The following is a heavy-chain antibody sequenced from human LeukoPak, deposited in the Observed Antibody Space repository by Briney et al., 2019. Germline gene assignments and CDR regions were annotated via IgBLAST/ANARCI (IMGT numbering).Heavy chain of an antibody. D-gene: IGHD2-2*01. CDR1: GYTFTGYY. CDR2: INPNSGGT. CDR3: ARGRKYQLLSRYNWLDP. V-gene: IGHV1-2*02. Sequence: ASVKVSCKASGYTFTGYYMHWVRQAPGQGLEWMGWINPNSGGTNYAQKFQGRVTMTRDTSISTAYMELSSLRSEDTAVYYCARGRKYQLLSRYNWLDPWGQGTLVTVSS. J-gene: IGHJ5*02.